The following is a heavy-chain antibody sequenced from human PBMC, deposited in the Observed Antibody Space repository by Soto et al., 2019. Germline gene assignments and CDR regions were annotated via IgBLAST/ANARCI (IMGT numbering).Heavy chain of an antibody. CDR2: IYYSGST. CDR3: ARDKGREIVVVTAMLPVHAFDI. D-gene: IGHD2-21*02. V-gene: IGHV4-31*03. J-gene: IGHJ3*02. Sequence: QVQLQESGPGLVKPSQTLSLTCTDSGGSISSGGYYWSWIRQHPGKGLEWIGYIYYSGSTYYNPSLKSRVNISVDTSKNQFSLKLSSVTAADTAVYYCARDKGREIVVVTAMLPVHAFDIWGQGTMVTVSS. CDR1: GGSISSGGYY.